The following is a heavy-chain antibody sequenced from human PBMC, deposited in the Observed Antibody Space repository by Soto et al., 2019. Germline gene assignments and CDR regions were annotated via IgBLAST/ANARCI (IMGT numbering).Heavy chain of an antibody. V-gene: IGHV3-30*18. J-gene: IGHJ6*03. D-gene: IGHD3-16*01. CDR1: GFTFSSYG. CDR3: AKQLRGSSYDRHNYYYYYYMDV. Sequence: GGSLRLSCAASGFTFSSYGMHWVRQAPGKGLEWVAVISYDGSNKYYADSVKGRFTISRDNSKNTLYLQMNSLRAEDTAVYYCAKQLRGSSYDRHNYYYYYYMDVWGKGTTVTVSS. CDR2: ISYDGSNK.